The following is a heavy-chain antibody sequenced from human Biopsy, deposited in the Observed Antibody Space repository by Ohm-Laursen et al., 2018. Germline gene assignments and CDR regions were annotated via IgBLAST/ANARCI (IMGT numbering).Heavy chain of an antibody. Sequence: SETLSLTCAVSGESMWTYYWSWIRQPPGKVVEWIASIYYSGTTHKNPSLKSRVTISVDTSQGLLSLDLSSVTAADTAVYYCARVRGGFLEWFDYWGQGTLVTVSS. CDR1: GESMWTYY. V-gene: IGHV4-59*01. J-gene: IGHJ5*01. D-gene: IGHD3-3*01. CDR3: ARVRGGFLEWFDY. CDR2: IYYSGTT.